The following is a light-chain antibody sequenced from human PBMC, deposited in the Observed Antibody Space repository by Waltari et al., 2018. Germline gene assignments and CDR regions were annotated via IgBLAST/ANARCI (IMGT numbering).Light chain of an antibody. CDR1: SSDVGNYNL. J-gene: IGLJ2*01. Sequence: QSALTQPASVSGSPGQSITISCTGTSSDVGNYNLVSWYQQHPGKAPKLIIYEVSQRPSGFSNRFSGSKSGTPASLTISALQAEDEADFYCCSYAGSGSSVVFGGGTKLAVL. CDR3: CSYAGSGSSVV. CDR2: EVS. V-gene: IGLV2-23*02.